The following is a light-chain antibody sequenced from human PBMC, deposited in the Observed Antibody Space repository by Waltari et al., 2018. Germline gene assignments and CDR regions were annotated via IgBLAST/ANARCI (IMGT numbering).Light chain of an antibody. J-gene: IGLJ2*01. CDR2: GKN. CDR3: SSRDSSASHVL. Sequence: SSELTQDPAVSVALGQTVRITCQGASLRTSYASWYQQKSGQAPILVLFGKNKRPSGIPDRCSGYNSETTTSLTITGAQAEDEADYYCSSRDSSASHVLFAGGTKLTVL. V-gene: IGLV3-19*01. CDR1: SLRTSY.